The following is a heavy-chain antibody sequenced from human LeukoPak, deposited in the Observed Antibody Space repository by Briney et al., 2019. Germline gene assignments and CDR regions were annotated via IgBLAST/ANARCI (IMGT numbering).Heavy chain of an antibody. J-gene: IGHJ1*01. CDR2: INHSGST. D-gene: IGHD6-13*01. V-gene: IGHV4-34*01. CDR3: ARSRGFGLAAAGTKLPRL. CDR1: GGSCSGYY. Sequence: PSETLSLXCAVYGGSCSGYYWSWIRQPPGKGLEWIGEINHSGSTNYNPSLKSRVTISVDTSKNQFSLKLSSVTAADTAVYYCARSRGFGLAAAGTKLPRLWGQGTLVTVSS.